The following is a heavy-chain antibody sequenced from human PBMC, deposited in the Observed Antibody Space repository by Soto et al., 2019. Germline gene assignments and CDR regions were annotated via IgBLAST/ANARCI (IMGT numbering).Heavy chain of an antibody. J-gene: IGHJ4*02. V-gene: IGHV1-69*13. Sequence: SVKVSCKASGGTFSSYAISGVRQAPGQGLEWMGGIIPIFGTANYAQKFQGRVTMTADESTSTAYMELSSLRSEDTAVYYCAREKYSSGWYGIDYWGQGTLVIVCS. CDR2: IIPIFGTA. D-gene: IGHD6-19*01. CDR1: GGTFSSYA. CDR3: AREKYSSGWYGIDY.